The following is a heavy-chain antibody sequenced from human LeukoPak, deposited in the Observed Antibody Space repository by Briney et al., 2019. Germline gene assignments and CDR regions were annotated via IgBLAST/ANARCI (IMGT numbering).Heavy chain of an antibody. D-gene: IGHD6-19*01. CDR1: GYTFTSYA. Sequence: ASVKVSCKASGYTFTSYAMHWVRQAPGQRLEWMGWINAGNGDTKYSQKFQGRVTITRDTSASTAYMELSSLRSEDTAVYYCARGPRHSSGYTIDYWGQGTLVTVSS. J-gene: IGHJ4*02. CDR2: INAGNGDT. CDR3: ARGPRHSSGYTIDY. V-gene: IGHV1-3*01.